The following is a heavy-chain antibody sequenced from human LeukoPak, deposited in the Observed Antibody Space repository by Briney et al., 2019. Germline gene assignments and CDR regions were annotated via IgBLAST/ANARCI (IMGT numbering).Heavy chain of an antibody. CDR3: ASQGPSYYYGMDV. Sequence: GESLKISCKGSGYSFTSYWIGWVRQLPGKGLEWMGIIYPGDSDTRYSPSFQGQVTISADKSISTAYLQWSSLKASDTAMYYCASQGPSYYYGMDVWGQGTTVTVSS. V-gene: IGHV5-51*01. CDR2: IYPGDSDT. CDR1: GYSFTSYW. J-gene: IGHJ6*02.